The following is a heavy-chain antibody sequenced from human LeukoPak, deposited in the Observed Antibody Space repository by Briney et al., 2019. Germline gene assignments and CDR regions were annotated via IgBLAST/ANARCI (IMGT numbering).Heavy chain of an antibody. CDR2: IIPIFGTA. Sequence: ASVKVSCKASGGTFSSYAISWVRQAPGQGLEWMGGIIPIFGTANYAQRFQGRVTITTDESTSTAYMELSSLRSEDTAVYYCARAGRYRSSTSCYHNWFDPWGQGTLVTVSS. CDR1: GGTFSSYA. D-gene: IGHD2-2*01. CDR3: ARAGRYRSSTSCYHNWFDP. V-gene: IGHV1-69*05. J-gene: IGHJ5*02.